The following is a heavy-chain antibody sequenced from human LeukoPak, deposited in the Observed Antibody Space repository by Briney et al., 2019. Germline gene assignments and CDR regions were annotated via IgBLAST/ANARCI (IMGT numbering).Heavy chain of an antibody. J-gene: IGHJ4*02. CDR3: ARVYYYDSSGYDFDY. CDR2: INPNSGGT. Sequence: ASVKVSCKASGYTFTGYYMHWVRQAPGQGLEWMEWINPNSGGTNYAQKFQGRVTMTRDTSISTAYMELSRLRSDDTAVYYCARVYYYDSSGYDFDYWGQGTLVTVSS. D-gene: IGHD3-22*01. CDR1: GYTFTGYY. V-gene: IGHV1-2*02.